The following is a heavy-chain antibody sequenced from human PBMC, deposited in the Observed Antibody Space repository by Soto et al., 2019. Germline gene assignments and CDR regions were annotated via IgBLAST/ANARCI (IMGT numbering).Heavy chain of an antibody. CDR1: GGTFSSYA. J-gene: IGHJ6*02. V-gene: IGHV1-69*01. Sequence: QVQLVQSGAEVKKPGSSVKVSCKASGGTFSSYAISWVRQAPGQGLEWMGGIIPIFGTANYAQKFQGRVTITADESTSTAYMELSSLRSEDTALYYCARDPRYSSSSSYYYGMDVWGQGTTVTVSS. CDR3: ARDPRYSSSSSYYYGMDV. D-gene: IGHD6-6*01. CDR2: IIPIFGTA.